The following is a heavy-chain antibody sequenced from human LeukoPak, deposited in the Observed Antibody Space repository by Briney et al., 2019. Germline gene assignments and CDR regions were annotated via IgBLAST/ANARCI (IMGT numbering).Heavy chain of an antibody. D-gene: IGHD6-25*01. Sequence: SETLSLTCTVSGGSISDYYLSWIRQPAGKGLEWIGRIYSSGSTNYNPSLESRVTMSVDTYKNQLSLKLSSVTAAAPAVCLCARVGLAAAGAPFDYWGQGTLVTVSS. J-gene: IGHJ4*02. CDR1: GGSISDYY. CDR2: IYSSGST. V-gene: IGHV4-4*07. CDR3: ARVGLAAAGAPFDY.